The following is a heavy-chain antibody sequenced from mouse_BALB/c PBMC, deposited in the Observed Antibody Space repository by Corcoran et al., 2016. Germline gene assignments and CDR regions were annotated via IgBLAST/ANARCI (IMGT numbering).Heavy chain of an antibody. D-gene: IGHD2-1*01. CDR3: AREVPGGNTFDY. J-gene: IGHJ2*01. V-gene: IGHV1S136*01. CDR2: FYPYNDNT. CDR1: GYTFTSYV. Sequence: EVQLQQSGPERVKPGASVKISCKASGYTFTSYVIHWVKQKPGQGLEWVGYFYPYNDNTKYNEKFKGKATLTSDKSSSTAYMELFSLTSEDSAVYYCAREVPGGNTFDYWGQGTTLTVSS.